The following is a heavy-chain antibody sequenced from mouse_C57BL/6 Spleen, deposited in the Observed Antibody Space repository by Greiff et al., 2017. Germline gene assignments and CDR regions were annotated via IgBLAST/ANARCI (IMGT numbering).Heavy chain of an antibody. CDR1: GYTFTSYW. D-gene: IGHD1-1*01. J-gene: IGHJ2*01. V-gene: IGHV1-64*01. CDR2: IHPNSGST. CDR3: ARDGSSYDYFDY. Sequence: VQLQQSGAELVKPGASVKLSCKASGYTFTSYWMHWVKQRPGQGLEWIGMIHPNSGSTNYNEKFKSKATLTVDKSSSTDYMQLSSLTSEDSAVYYCARDGSSYDYFDYWGQGTTRTVSS.